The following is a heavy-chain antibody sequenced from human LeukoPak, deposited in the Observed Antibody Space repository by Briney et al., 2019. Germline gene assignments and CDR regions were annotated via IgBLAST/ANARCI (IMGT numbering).Heavy chain of an antibody. CDR2: LSGTGRYI. CDR3: ARSLRDAFDI. Sequence: GGSLRLSCAVSGFTFSSYSMNWVRQAPGKGLEWVSFLSGTGRYIYYADLMKGRFTISRDNAKNSLYLQMNSLRAEDTAVYYCARSLRDAFDIWGQGTMVTVSS. V-gene: IGHV3-21*06. J-gene: IGHJ3*02. CDR1: GFTFSSYS.